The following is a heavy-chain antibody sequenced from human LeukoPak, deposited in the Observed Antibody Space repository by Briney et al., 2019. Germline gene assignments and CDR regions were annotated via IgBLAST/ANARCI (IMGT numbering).Heavy chain of an antibody. CDR1: GGSISRDY. CDR2: IYDGGTT. V-gene: IGHV4-59*13. Sequence: SETLSLTCTVSGGSISRDYWNWIRQPPGKGLEWIGYIYDGGTTNYNDSLKSRVTMSTDTSKNQFSLNLNSVTAADTAVYYCARGQAGATTLLDYWGQGTLVTVFS. J-gene: IGHJ4*02. CDR3: ARGQAGATTLLDY. D-gene: IGHD1-26*01.